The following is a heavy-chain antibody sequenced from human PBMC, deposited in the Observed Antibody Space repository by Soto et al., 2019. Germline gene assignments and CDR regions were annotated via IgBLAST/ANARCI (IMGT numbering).Heavy chain of an antibody. CDR1: GYTFTSYY. D-gene: IGHD2-15*01. CDR2: INPSGGST. CDR3: ARRYCSGGSCYSWAFDI. J-gene: IGHJ3*02. V-gene: IGHV1-46*03. Sequence: QVQLVQSGAEVKKPGASVKVSCKASGYTFTSYYMHWVRQAPGQGLEWMGIINPSGGSTSYAQKFQGRVTMTRDTSTSTVYMELSSLRSEDTAVYYCARRYCSGGSCYSWAFDIWGQGTMVTVSS.